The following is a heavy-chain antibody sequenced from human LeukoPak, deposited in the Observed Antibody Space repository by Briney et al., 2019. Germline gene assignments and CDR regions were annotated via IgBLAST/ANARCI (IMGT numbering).Heavy chain of an antibody. CDR2: ISGSGGDT. CDR3: AKTTAGYSSGRYPGWPIDY. D-gene: IGHD6-19*01. J-gene: IGHJ4*02. Sequence: GGSLRLSCAASGFTFRSYAIYWVRQAPGKGLEWVSGISGSGGDTYFADSVKGRFTISRDNSKNTVFLQMDSLRAEDTAVYYCAKTTAGYSSGRYPGWPIDYWGQGTLVAVSS. CDR1: GFTFRSYA. V-gene: IGHV3-23*01.